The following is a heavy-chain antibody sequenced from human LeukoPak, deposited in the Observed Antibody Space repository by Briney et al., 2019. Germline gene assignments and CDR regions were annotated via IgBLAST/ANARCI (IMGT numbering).Heavy chain of an antibody. CDR1: GYTFTTYG. CDR2: ISVHNGVT. Sequence: ASVKVSCKASGYTFTTYGISWVRQAPGQGLEWVGWISVHNGVTNYAQKFRGRVTMTSDTSTNTAYMDLGSLRSDDTAVYYCARVNYHILTGFLGSKRDRYSYYMDVWGKGTTVTVSS. D-gene: IGHD3-9*01. CDR3: ARVNYHILTGFLGSKRDRYSYYMDV. J-gene: IGHJ6*03. V-gene: IGHV1-18*01.